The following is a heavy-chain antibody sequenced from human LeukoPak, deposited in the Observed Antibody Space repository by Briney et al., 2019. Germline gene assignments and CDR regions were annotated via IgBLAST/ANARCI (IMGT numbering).Heavy chain of an antibody. CDR1: GFTSSSYG. Sequence: GRSLRLSCAASGFTSSSYGMHWVRQAPGKGLEWVAVIWYDGSNKYYADSVKGRFTISRDNSKNTLYLQMNSLRAEDTAVYYCARARGSGSYPFDYWGQGTLVTVSS. D-gene: IGHD3-10*01. J-gene: IGHJ4*02. CDR2: IWYDGSNK. V-gene: IGHV3-33*01. CDR3: ARARGSGSYPFDY.